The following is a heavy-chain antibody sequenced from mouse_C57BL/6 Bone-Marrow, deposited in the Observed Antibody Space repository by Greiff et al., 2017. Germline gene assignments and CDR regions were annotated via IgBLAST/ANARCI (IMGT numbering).Heavy chain of an antibody. V-gene: IGHV1-62-2*01. CDR1: GYTFTEYT. J-gene: IGHJ1*03. D-gene: IGHD1-1*01. CDR2: FYPGSGSI. Sequence: VQLQQSGAELVKPGASVKLSCKASGYTFTEYTIHWVKQRSGQGLEWIGWFYPGSGSIKYNEKFKDKATLTADKSSSTVYMELSRLTSEDSAVYFCARHEDLGTTVVGYWYFDVWGTGTTVTVSS. CDR3: ARHEDLGTTVVGYWYFDV.